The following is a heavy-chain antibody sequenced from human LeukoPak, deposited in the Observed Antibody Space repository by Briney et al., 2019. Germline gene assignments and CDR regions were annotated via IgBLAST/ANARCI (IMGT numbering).Heavy chain of an antibody. D-gene: IGHD4-17*01. CDR1: GFTFSTYA. Sequence: GGSLRLSCAASGFTFSTYAMNWVRQAPGKGLEWVSAISGSGGSTYYADSVKGRFTISRDNSKNTLYLQMNSLRAEDTAVYYCAKVPSYGYGDYFDYWGQGTLVTVSS. J-gene: IGHJ4*02. V-gene: IGHV3-23*01. CDR3: AKVPSYGYGDYFDY. CDR2: ISGSGGST.